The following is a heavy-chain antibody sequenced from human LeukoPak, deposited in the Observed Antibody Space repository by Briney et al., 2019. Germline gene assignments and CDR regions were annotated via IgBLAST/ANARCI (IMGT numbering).Heavy chain of an antibody. V-gene: IGHV3-33*01. J-gene: IGHJ5*02. CDR3: ARVGYSSSSPWFDP. CDR2: IWHDGRNK. Sequence: GGSLRLSCAASGFTFSDYGMHWVRQAPGKGLEWVAVIWHDGRNKAHADSVKGRFTISRDNAKNSLYLQMNSLRAEDTAVYYCARVGYSSSSPWFDPWGQGTLVTVSS. D-gene: IGHD6-6*01. CDR1: GFTFSDYG.